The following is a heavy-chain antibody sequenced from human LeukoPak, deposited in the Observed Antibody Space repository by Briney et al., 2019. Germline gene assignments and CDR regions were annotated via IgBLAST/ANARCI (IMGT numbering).Heavy chain of an antibody. CDR1: GFTFNSYD. CDR2: IRVTGGRT. Sequence: PGGSLRLSCAASGFTFNSYDMTWGRQAPGEGLEWGSSIRVTGGRTYYADSVKGRFTISRDSSKNTLYLQMNSLKAEDTAVYYCAKARYCSGGTCSNFDFWGQGPLVTVSS. J-gene: IGHJ4*02. V-gene: IGHV3-23*01. CDR3: AKARYCSGGTCSNFDF. D-gene: IGHD2-15*01.